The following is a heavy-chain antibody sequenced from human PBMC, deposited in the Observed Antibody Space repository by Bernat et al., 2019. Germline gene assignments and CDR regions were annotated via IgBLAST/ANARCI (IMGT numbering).Heavy chain of an antibody. Sequence: QVQLVESGGGVVQPGRSLRLSCAASGFTFSSYGMHWVRQAPGKGLEWVAVIWYDGSNKYYADSVKGRFTISRDNSKNTLYLQMNSLRAEDTAVYYCARVGDSSGYYYGYYFDYWAREPWSPSPQ. D-gene: IGHD3-22*01. CDR1: GFTFSSYG. CDR3: ARVGDSSGYYYGYYFDY. J-gene: IGHJ4*02. CDR2: IWYDGSNK. V-gene: IGHV3-33*01.